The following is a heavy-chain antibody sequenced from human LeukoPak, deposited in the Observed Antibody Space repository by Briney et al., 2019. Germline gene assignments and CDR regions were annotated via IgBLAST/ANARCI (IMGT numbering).Heavy chain of an antibody. D-gene: IGHD5-18*01. CDR3: ARDLTAMVTYIGY. CDR1: GYAFTSYY. CDR2: INPSGGST. V-gene: IGHV1-46*01. Sequence: ASVKVSCKSSGYAFTSYYMHWVRQAPGQGLEWMGIINPSGGSTSYAQKFQGRVTMTRDTSTSTVYMELSSLRSEDTAVYYCARDLTAMVTYIGYWGQGTLVTVSS. J-gene: IGHJ4*02.